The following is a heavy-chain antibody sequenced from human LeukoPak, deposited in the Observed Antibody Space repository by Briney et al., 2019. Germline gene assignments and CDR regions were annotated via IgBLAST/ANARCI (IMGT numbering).Heavy chain of an antibody. V-gene: IGHV3-30*18. CDR1: GFTFRGYG. Sequence: GGSLRLSCAASGFTFRGYGMHWVRQAPGKGLEWVAVISYDGSNKYYADSVKGRFTISRDNSKNTLYLQMNSLRAEDTAVYYCAKDYCGGDCYPDYWGQGTLVTVSS. J-gene: IGHJ4*02. CDR3: AKDYCGGDCYPDY. CDR2: ISYDGSNK. D-gene: IGHD2-21*02.